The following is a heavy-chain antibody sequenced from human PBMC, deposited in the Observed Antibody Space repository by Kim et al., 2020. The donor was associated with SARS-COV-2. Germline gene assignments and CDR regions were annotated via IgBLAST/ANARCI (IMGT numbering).Heavy chain of an antibody. J-gene: IGHJ5*02. D-gene: IGHD1-1*01. CDR2: IIPILGIA. CDR3: ARDGGVGTPNWFDP. V-gene: IGHV1-69*04. CDR1: GGTFSSYA. Sequence: SVKVSCKASGGTFSSYAISWVRQAPGQGLEWMGRIIPILGIANYAQKFQGRVTITADKSTSTAYMELSSLRSEDTAVYYCARDGGVGTPNWFDPWGQGTLVTVSS.